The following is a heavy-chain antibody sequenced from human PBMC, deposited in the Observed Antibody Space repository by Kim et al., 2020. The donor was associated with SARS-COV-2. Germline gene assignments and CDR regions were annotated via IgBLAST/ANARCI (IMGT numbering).Heavy chain of an antibody. CDR1: GYTFTSYG. J-gene: IGHJ4*02. D-gene: IGHD4-17*01. V-gene: IGHV1-18*01. Sequence: ASVKVSCKASGYTFTSYGISWVRQAPGQGLEWMAWITGSNGNTNYAQNLQGRVTMTTDTSTSTAYMELRSLRSDDTAMYYCARDLYGDYDPLFDYWGQGTLVTVSS. CDR3: ARDLYGDYDPLFDY. CDR2: ITGSNGNT.